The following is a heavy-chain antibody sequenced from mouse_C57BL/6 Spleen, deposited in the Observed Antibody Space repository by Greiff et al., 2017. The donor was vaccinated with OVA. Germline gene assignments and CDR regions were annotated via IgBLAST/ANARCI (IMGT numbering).Heavy chain of an antibody. Sequence: QVQLQQPGAELVRPGSSVKLSCKASGYTFTSYWMHWVKQRPIQGLEWIGNIDPSDSETHYNQKFKDKATLTVDKSSSTAYMQLSSLTSEDSAGYYCARKDYDGFAYWGQGTLVTVSA. J-gene: IGHJ3*01. CDR3: ARKDYDGFAY. D-gene: IGHD2-4*01. V-gene: IGHV1-52*01. CDR2: IDPSDSET. CDR1: GYTFTSYW.